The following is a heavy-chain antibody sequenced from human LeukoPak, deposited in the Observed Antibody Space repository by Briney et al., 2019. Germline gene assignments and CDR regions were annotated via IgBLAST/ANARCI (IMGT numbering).Heavy chain of an antibody. V-gene: IGHV3-53*01. CDR2: IYSGGST. CDR3: ARDLLHSSSRNPAFDI. CDR1: GFTVSSSY. Sequence: GGSLRLSCAASGFTVSSSYMSWVRQAPGKGLEWVSVIYSGGSTYYADSVKGRFTISRDNSKNTLYLQMNSLRAEDTAVYYCARDLLHSSSRNPAFDIWGQGTMVTVSS. J-gene: IGHJ3*02. D-gene: IGHD6-13*01.